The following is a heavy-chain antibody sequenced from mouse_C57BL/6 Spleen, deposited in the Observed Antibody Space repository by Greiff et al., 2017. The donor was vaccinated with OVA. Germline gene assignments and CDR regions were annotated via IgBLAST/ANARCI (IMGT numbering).Heavy chain of an antibody. D-gene: IGHD1-1*01. CDR3: ARAPTDYFDY. V-gene: IGHV1-22*01. Sequence: VQLQQSGPELVKPGASVKMSCKASGYTFTDYYMHRVKQSHGKSLEWIGDINPNNGGTSYNQKFKGKATLTVNKSSSTAYLELRSLTSADAAVYYCARAPTDYFDYWGQGTTLTVSS. CDR1: GYTFTDYY. J-gene: IGHJ2*01. CDR2: INPNNGGT.